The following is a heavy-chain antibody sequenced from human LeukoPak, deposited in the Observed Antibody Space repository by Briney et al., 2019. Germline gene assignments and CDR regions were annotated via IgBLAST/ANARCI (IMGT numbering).Heavy chain of an antibody. J-gene: IGHJ4*02. Sequence: GSLRLSCSASGFTFTSYSMNWVRQAPGKGLEWVSSISNRGDYIYYADSVKGRFTISRDNAKNSLYLQMDSLRAEDTAVYYCVRGQLWSYYHDYWGQGTLVTVSS. CDR1: GFTFTSYS. CDR3: VRGQLWSYYHDY. V-gene: IGHV3-21*01. CDR2: ISNRGDYI. D-gene: IGHD5-18*01.